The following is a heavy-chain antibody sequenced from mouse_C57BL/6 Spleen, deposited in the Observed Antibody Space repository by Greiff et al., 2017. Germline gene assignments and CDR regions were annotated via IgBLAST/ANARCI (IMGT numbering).Heavy chain of an antibody. J-gene: IGHJ1*03. Sequence: VQLQQPGAELVMPGASVKLSCKASGYTFTSYWMHWVKQRPGQGLEWIGEIYPSDSYTNYNLKFKGKSTLTEDKSSSTAYMQLSSLTSEDSAVYYCAREGAGKYFDVWGTGTTVTVSS. D-gene: IGHD3-3*01. V-gene: IGHV1-69*01. CDR2: IYPSDSYT. CDR3: AREGAGKYFDV. CDR1: GYTFTSYW.